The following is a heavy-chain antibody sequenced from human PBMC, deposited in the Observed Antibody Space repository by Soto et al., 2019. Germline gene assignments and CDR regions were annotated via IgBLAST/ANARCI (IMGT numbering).Heavy chain of an antibody. J-gene: IGHJ4*02. CDR3: ATRVTAGN. V-gene: IGHV3-66*01. D-gene: IGHD2-21*02. CDR2: IFGGGST. CDR1: GFTVSSNY. Sequence: EVPLVESGGGLVQPGGSLRLSCVASGFTVSSNYMSWVRQAPGKGLEWVSVIFGGGSTNYADSVKGRFTISRDNSKNTLYLQMNSLRAEDTAVYYCATRVTAGNWGQGTLVTVSS.